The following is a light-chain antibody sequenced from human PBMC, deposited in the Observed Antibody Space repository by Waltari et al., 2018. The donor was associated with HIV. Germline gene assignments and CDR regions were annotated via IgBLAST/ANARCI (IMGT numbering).Light chain of an antibody. CDR2: YDS. Sequence: SYVLTQSPSVPVAPGKTARITCGGNNIGSKSVHWYQQKPGQAPVLVIYYDSDRPSGLPERFSGSNSGNTATLTISRVEAVDEADYYCRVWDSSSGVVFGGGTRLTVL. V-gene: IGLV3-21*04. CDR1: NIGSKS. J-gene: IGLJ2*01. CDR3: RVWDSSSGVV.